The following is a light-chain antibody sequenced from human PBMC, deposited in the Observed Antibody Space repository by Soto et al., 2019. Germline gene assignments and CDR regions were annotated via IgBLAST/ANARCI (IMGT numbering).Light chain of an antibody. CDR2: DVS. V-gene: IGLV2-14*01. CDR1: SSDVGGYNY. CDR3: SSHTSSSTLLYV. J-gene: IGLJ1*01. Sequence: QSALTQPASVSGSPGQSITISCTGTSSDVGGYNYVSWYQQHRGKAPKLMIYDVSNRPSGVSNRFSGSKSGNTASLTISGLQAEDEADYYCSSHTSSSTLLYVFGTGTKLTVL.